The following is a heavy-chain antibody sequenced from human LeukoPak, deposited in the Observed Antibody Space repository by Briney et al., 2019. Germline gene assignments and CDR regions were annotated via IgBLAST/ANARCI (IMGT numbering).Heavy chain of an antibody. Sequence: KPGGSLRLSCAASGFTFSNAWMNWVRQAPGKGLEWVGRIKSKTDGGTTDYAAPVNGRFTISSDDSKNTLYLQMNSLKTEDTAVYYCTTEERVSSGYCSGGSCYIDYWGQGTLVTVSS. CDR1: GFTFSNAW. D-gene: IGHD2-15*01. J-gene: IGHJ4*02. CDR2: IKSKTDGGTT. V-gene: IGHV3-15*01. CDR3: TTEERVSSGYCSGGSCYIDY.